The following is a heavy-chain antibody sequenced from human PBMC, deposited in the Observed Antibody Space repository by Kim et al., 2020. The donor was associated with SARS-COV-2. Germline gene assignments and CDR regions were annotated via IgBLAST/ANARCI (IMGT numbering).Heavy chain of an antibody. V-gene: IGHV4-34*01. Sequence: SETLSLTCAVYGGSFSGYYWSWIRQPPGKGLEWIGEINHSGSTNYNPSLKSRVTISVDTSKNQFSLKLSSVTAADTAVYYCARIRRERGYCSGCSCYDM. D-gene: IGHD2-15*01. CDR1: GGSFSGYY. CDR2: INHSGST. J-gene: IGHJ6*03. CDR3: ARIRRERGYCSGCSCYDM.